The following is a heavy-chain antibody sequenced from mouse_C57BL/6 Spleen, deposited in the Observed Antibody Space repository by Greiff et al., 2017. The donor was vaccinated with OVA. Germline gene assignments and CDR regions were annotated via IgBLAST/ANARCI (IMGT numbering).Heavy chain of an antibody. Sequence: EVKLVESGGGLVKPGGSLKLSCAASGFTFSDYGMHWVRQAPEKGLEWVAYISSGSSTIYYADTVKGRFTISRDNAKNTLFLQMTSLRSEDTAMYYCARRELGWYFDVWGTGTTVTVSS. J-gene: IGHJ1*03. CDR1: GFTFSDYG. D-gene: IGHD4-1*01. CDR3: ARRELGWYFDV. CDR2: ISSGSSTI. V-gene: IGHV5-17*01.